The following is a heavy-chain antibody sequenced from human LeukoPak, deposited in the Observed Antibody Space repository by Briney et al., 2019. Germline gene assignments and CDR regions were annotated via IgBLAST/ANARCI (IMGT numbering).Heavy chain of an antibody. CDR3: ARDEGSYPYASFSYCYFDL. Sequence: PGGSLRLSCAASGFTFRSYEMNWGRQAPGKGLEWVSYISSSGSTIYYAEFVKGRFTISRDNAKNTLYLQLNSLTAEDTAVYYCARDEGSYPYASFSYCYFDLWGRGTLVTVSS. CDR2: ISSSGSTI. D-gene: IGHD5-18*01. CDR1: GFTFRSYE. V-gene: IGHV3-48*03. J-gene: IGHJ2*01.